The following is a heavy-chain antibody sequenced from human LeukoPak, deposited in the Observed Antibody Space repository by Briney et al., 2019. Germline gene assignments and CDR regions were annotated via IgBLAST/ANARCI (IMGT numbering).Heavy chain of an antibody. J-gene: IGHJ4*02. CDR2: IYSGGNT. CDR1: VFPVSFNS. D-gene: IGHD4/OR15-4a*01. V-gene: IGHV3-53*01. CDR3: ARRGGAYSHPYDY. Sequence: PGGSLRLACRVCVFPVSFNSMSWVRRAPGRGVEWVSFIYSGGNTHYSDPLKGRFTLSQDNSKNTLYLQTNSLRVEDTAVYYCARRGGAYSHPYDYWGQETLVSVSS.